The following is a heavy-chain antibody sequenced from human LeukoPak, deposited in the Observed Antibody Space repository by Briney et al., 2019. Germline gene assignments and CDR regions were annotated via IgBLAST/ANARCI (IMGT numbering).Heavy chain of an antibody. CDR1: GDTLGNYG. J-gene: IGHJ4*02. Sequence: GASVKASCKADGDTLGNYGISWVRQAPGQGREWMGWISVYNGNTNYAQKFQGRVTMTADTSTSTSYMELRSLTSDDTAVYYRARAPRGTYWDYFDYWGQGTLVTVSS. V-gene: IGHV1-18*01. CDR3: ARAPRGTYWDYFDY. D-gene: IGHD1-26*01. CDR2: ISVYNGNT.